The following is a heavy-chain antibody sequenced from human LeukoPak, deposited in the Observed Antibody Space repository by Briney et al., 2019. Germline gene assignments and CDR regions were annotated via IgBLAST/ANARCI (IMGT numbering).Heavy chain of an antibody. D-gene: IGHD2-8*01. CDR1: GFTFSSYS. J-gene: IGHJ4*02. V-gene: IGHV3-23*01. CDR2: ISDSGGST. Sequence: GGSLRLSCAASGFTFSSYSMAWVRQAPGKGLEWVSAISDSGGSTYDADSVKGRFTISRDNSKNTLYLQMNSLRAEDTAVYYCAKDTSIGRYCTNGVCSPFDYWGQGTLVTVSS. CDR3: AKDTSIGRYCTNGVCSPFDY.